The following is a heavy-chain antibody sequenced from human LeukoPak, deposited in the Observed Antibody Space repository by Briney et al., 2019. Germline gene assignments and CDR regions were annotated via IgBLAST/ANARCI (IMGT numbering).Heavy chain of an antibody. V-gene: IGHV3-23*01. CDR1: GFTFSNYA. J-gene: IGHJ4*02. CDR3: AKLSGTHWDIFDY. Sequence: GGSLRLSCAASGFTFSNYAMSWVRQAPGKGLEWVASSSHSGASTYYGDSMKGRFTISRDNSKNTLYLQLNSLTAEDTAVYYCAKLSGTHWDIFDYWGQGTLVTVSS. D-gene: IGHD3-10*01. CDR2: SSHSGAST.